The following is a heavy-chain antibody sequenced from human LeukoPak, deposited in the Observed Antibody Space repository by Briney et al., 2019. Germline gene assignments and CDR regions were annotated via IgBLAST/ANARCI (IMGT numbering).Heavy chain of an antibody. D-gene: IGHD1-26*01. CDR3: ATFIDY. V-gene: IGHV3-7*01. J-gene: IGHJ4*02. CDR1: GFPFSNTW. CDR2: MNQDGSER. Sequence: GGSLRLSCAASGFPFSNTWMHWVRQAPGKGLEWVANMNQDGSERYYVDSVKGRFTISRDNAKNSLYLQMNDLRAEDTAVYYCATFIDYWGQGTLVTVSS.